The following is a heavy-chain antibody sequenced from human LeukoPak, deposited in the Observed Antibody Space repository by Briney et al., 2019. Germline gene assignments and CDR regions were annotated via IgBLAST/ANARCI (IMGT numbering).Heavy chain of an antibody. CDR2: IYRSGST. Sequence: SETLSLTCTVSGGSISSYYWSWIRQPAGKGLEWIGRIYRSGSTNYNPSLKSRVTMSVDTSKNQFSLKLSSVTAADTAVYYCARGDTYYYGSGSYWVSNWFDPWGQGTLVTVSS. V-gene: IGHV4-4*07. D-gene: IGHD3-10*01. J-gene: IGHJ5*02. CDR1: GGSISSYY. CDR3: ARGDTYYYGSGSYWVSNWFDP.